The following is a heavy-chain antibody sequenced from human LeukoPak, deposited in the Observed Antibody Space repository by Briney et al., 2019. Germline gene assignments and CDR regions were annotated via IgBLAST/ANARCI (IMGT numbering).Heavy chain of an antibody. CDR2: IYYSGSA. D-gene: IGHD4-17*01. V-gene: IGHV4-59*01. Sequence: SETLSLTCTVTGGSISSYYWSWIRQPPGKGLEWIGYIYYSGSANYSPSLKSRVTISEDTSKNQFSLKLSSVTAADTAVYYCASTRYGDYFDYWGQGTLVTVSS. CDR3: ASTRYGDYFDY. CDR1: GGSISSYY. J-gene: IGHJ4*02.